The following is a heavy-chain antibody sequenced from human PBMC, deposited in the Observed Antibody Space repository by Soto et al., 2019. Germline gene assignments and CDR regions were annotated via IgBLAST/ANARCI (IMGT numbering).Heavy chain of an antibody. CDR3: ARGDYGDERRWFDP. V-gene: IGHV4-34*01. CDR2: INHSGST. CDR1: CGSFSGYY. J-gene: IGHJ5*02. D-gene: IGHD4-17*01. Sequence: PSETLSLTWAVDCGSFSGYYWSWIRQPPGKGLEWIGEINHSGSTNYNPSLKSRVTISVDTSKNQFSLRLSSVTAADTAVYYCARGDYGDERRWFDPWGQGTLVTVSS.